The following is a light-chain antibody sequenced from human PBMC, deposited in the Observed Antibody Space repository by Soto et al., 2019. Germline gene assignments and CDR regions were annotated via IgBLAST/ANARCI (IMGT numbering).Light chain of an antibody. CDR1: QSVSSSY. V-gene: IGKV3-20*01. J-gene: IGKJ1*01. CDR2: GAS. CDR3: HQYGSSPAT. Sequence: EIVMTQSPATLSVSPGERATLSCRASQSVSSSYLAWYQQKPGQAPRLLLYGASSRATGIPDRFSGSGSGTDFTLTISRLEPEDFAVYYCHQYGSSPATFGQGTKVDI.